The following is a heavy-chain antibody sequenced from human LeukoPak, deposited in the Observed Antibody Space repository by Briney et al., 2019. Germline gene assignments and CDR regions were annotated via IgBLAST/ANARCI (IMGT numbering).Heavy chain of an antibody. CDR3: ARGGVAPSGGPFFDY. J-gene: IGHJ4*02. CDR1: GGSISSSSYY. Sequence: SETLSLTCTVSGGSISSSSYYWGWIRQPPGKGLEWIGSIYYSGSTYYNPSLKGRVTISVDRSKNQFSLKVSSVTAADTAVYYCARGGVAPSGGPFFDYWGQGTLVTVSS. D-gene: IGHD3-10*01. CDR2: IYYSGST. V-gene: IGHV4-39*07.